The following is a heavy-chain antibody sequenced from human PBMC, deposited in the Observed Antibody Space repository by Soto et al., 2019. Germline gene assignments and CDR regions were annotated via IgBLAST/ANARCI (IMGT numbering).Heavy chain of an antibody. D-gene: IGHD3-22*01. CDR3: ARRMFYSDGLNYSPFDY. J-gene: IGHJ4*02. Sequence: PSETLSLTCAVSGGSVSSGNYYWRWIRQPPGKGLEWIGYFYYTGSINYNPSLKSRVTISIDASKNQFSLRLSSVTAADTAVYYCARRMFYSDGLNYSPFDYWGLGTLVTVSS. CDR2: FYYTGSI. V-gene: IGHV4-61*01. CDR1: GGSVSSGNYY.